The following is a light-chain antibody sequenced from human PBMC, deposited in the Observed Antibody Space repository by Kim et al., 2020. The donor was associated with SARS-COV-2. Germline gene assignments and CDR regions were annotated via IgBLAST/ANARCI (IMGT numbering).Light chain of an antibody. V-gene: IGKV1-39*01. J-gene: IGKJ2*01. CDR2: TAS. CDR1: QRITNF. CDR3: QQSYSTPYT. Sequence: DIQMTQFPSSLSASVGDRVTITCRASQRITNFLNWYQQKPGKAPNLLINTASTLQSGVPSRFSGSGSGTDFTLTISSLQPEDFATYYCQQSYSTPYTFGQGTKLEI.